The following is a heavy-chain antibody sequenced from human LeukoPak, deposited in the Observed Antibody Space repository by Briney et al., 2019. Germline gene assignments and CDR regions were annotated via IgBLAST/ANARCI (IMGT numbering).Heavy chain of an antibody. J-gene: IGHJ4*02. CDR3: ARVSDLGDFDY. CDR2: INPNSGGT. Sequence: ASVKVSCMPSGYTFTGYYMHWVRQAPGQGLEWMGWINPNSGGTNYSQKFQGWVTMTRDTSISTAYMELSRLRSDDTAVYYCARVSDLGDFDYWGQGTLVTVSS. CDR1: GYTFTGYY. D-gene: IGHD3-16*01. V-gene: IGHV1-2*04.